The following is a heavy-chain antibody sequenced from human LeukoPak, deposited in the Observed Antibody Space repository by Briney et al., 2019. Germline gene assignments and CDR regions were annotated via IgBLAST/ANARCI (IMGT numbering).Heavy chain of an antibody. D-gene: IGHD4-17*01. J-gene: IGHJ1*01. CDR3: ARAAVTTASLVS. CDR2: IYHTGKT. Sequence: PSETLSLTCSVSGYSITTGFYSVWIRQSPGKGLEWIGSIYHTGKTYYNPSLRSRVTMSTDLSMEQFSLKLRSMTAADTAMYFCARAAVTTASLVSWGQGTLVSVSS. V-gene: IGHV4-38-2*02. CDR1: GYSITTGFY.